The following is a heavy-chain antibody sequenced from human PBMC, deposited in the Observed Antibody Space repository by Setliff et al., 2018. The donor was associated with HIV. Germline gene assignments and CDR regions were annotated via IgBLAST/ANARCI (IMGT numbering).Heavy chain of an antibody. CDR2: ISANNGNT. J-gene: IGHJ6*03. V-gene: IGHV1-18*04. CDR3: ARDAPAEYYDFWSGYILWDV. CDR1: GYTFTGYY. Sequence: ASVKVSCKASGYTFTGYYVHWVRQAPGQGLEWMGWISANNGNTNYAQKFQGRVTMTTDTTTSTAYMELRSLRSDDTAVYYCARDAPAEYYDFWSGYILWDVWGKGTTVTGS. D-gene: IGHD3-3*01.